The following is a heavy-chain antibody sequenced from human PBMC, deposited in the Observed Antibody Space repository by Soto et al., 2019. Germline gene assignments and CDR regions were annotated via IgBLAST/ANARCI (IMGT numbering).Heavy chain of an antibody. D-gene: IGHD2-2*01. Sequence: SETLSHTCAFSGGSIISGGYSWSWIRQPPGKGLEWIGYIYHSGSTYYNPSLKSRVTISVDRSKNQFSLKLSSVTAADTAVYYCARVPDRWGQGTLVTVS. V-gene: IGHV4-30-2*01. CDR1: GGSIISGGYS. CDR3: ARVPDR. CDR2: IYHSGST. J-gene: IGHJ5*02.